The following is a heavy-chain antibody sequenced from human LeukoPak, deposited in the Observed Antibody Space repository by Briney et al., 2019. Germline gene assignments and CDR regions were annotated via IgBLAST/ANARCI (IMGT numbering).Heavy chain of an antibody. CDR3: AKDLMIVVVIGAFDI. D-gene: IGHD3-22*01. J-gene: IGHJ3*02. CDR2: INNDGSST. CDR1: GFTFINYW. Sequence: GGSLRLSCAASGFTFINYWMHWVRQAPGKGLVWVSDINNDGSSTSYADSVKGRFTISRDNAKNSLYLQMNSLRAEDTAVYYCAKDLMIVVVIGAFDIWGQGTMVTVSS. V-gene: IGHV3-74*01.